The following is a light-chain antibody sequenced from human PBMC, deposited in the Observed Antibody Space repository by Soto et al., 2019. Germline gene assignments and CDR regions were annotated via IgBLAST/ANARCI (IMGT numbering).Light chain of an antibody. CDR1: SSNIGNNY. J-gene: IGLJ2*01. CDR3: ATWDSSLSAVV. Sequence: QSALTQPPSVSAAPGQKVTISCSGSSSNIGNNYVSWYQQLPGTAPKLLIYDNNKRPSGIPDRFSGSKSDTSATLGITGLQTGDEADYYSATWDSSLSAVVFGGGTKLTVL. V-gene: IGLV1-51*01. CDR2: DNN.